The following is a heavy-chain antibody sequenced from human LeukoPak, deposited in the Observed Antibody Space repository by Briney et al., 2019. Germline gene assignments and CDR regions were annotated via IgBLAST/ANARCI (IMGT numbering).Heavy chain of an antibody. D-gene: IGHD4-11*01. CDR3: ARDKQFTAPIYGMDV. V-gene: IGHV3-33*01. CDR1: GFTFSSYG. CDR2: IWYDGSNK. J-gene: IGHJ6*04. Sequence: PGGSLRLSCAASGFTFSSYGMHWVRQAPGKGLEWVAVIWYDGSNKYYADSVKGRFTISRDNSKNTLYLQMNSLRAEDTAVYYCARDKQFTAPIYGMDVWGKGTTVTVSS.